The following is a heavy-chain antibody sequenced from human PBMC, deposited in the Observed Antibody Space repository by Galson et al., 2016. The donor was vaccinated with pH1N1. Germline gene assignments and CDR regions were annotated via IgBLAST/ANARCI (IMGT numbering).Heavy chain of an antibody. Sequence: SLRLSCAASGFIFSNYGMHWARQGPGKGLEWVATTSYDGNDKYYADSVKGRFAISRDNSKNTLYLQMNSLRVEDTAVYFCAKTGGGHSGDPYRWGQGTLVT. J-gene: IGHJ5*02. CDR2: TSYDGNDK. CDR3: AKTGGGHSGDPYR. D-gene: IGHD1-14*01. V-gene: IGHV3-30*18. CDR1: GFIFSNYG.